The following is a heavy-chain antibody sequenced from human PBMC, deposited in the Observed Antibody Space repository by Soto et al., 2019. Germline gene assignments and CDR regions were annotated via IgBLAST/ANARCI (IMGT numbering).Heavy chain of an antibody. CDR1: GGSISSSSYY. Sequence: SETLSLTCTVSGGSISSSSYYWGWIRQPPGKGLEWIGSIYYSGSTYYNPSLKSRVTISVDTSKNQFSLKLSSVTAADTAVYYCASGLKSGFGTTPPIWFGESPDYWGQGTLVTVSS. D-gene: IGHD3-10*01. V-gene: IGHV4-39*07. CDR2: IYYSGST. J-gene: IGHJ4*02. CDR3: ASGLKSGFGTTPPIWFGESPDY.